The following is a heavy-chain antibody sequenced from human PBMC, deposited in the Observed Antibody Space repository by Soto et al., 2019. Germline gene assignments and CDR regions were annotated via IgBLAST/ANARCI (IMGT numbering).Heavy chain of an antibody. V-gene: IGHV3-23*01. J-gene: IGHJ4*02. CDR1: GFTFSFCA. CDR3: AKGHGDAYSYFDY. Sequence: EVQLLESGGGLVQPGGSLRLSCAASGFTFSFCAMSWVRQAAGKGLEWVSSIRGNNGDTYYADSVKGRFTISRDNSKNTLYLQMNGLRVEATAVYYCAKGHGDAYSYFDYWGQGALVTVSS. CDR2: IRGNNGDT. D-gene: IGHD2-21*01.